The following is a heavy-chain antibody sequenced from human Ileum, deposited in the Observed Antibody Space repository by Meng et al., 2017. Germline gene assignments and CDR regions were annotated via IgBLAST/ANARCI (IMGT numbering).Heavy chain of an antibody. J-gene: IGHJ4*02. Sequence: ASVMVSCTASAYTFISYDINWVRQATGQGREGMGGMNANSANTGYAQKFQCRLTMTRNTSISTDYMELSSLRSEDTAGYDCARDPCRAMGLAAADNWGQGTLVTVSS. CDR1: AYTFISYD. V-gene: IGHV1-8*01. D-gene: IGHD6-13*01. CDR3: ARDPCRAMGLAAADN. CDR2: MNANSANT.